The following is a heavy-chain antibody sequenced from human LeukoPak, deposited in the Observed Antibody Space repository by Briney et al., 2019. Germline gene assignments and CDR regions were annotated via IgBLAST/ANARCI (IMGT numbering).Heavy chain of an antibody. CDR2: INHSGST. CDR3: ARGSRTHYDFWSGYYSAYFDY. CDR1: RTSTSSGGFY. Sequence: PSETLSLTRSVSRTSTSSGGFYWTWISQPPGKGLEWIGEINHSGSTNYNPSLKPRVTISVDTSKNQFSLMLSSVTAADTAVYYCARGSRTHYDFWSGYYSAYFDYWGQGTLVTVSS. D-gene: IGHD3-3*01. V-gene: IGHV4-61*08. J-gene: IGHJ4*02.